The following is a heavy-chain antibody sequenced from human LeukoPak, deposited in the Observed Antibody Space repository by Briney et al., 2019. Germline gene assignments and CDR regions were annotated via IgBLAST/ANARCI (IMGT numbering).Heavy chain of an antibody. CDR1: GGSISSGGYY. V-gene: IGHV4-30-2*01. CDR3: ARDSGSYSDY. CDR2: IYHSGST. D-gene: IGHD1-26*01. J-gene: IGHJ4*02. Sequence: SETLSLTCTVSGGSISSGGYYWSWIRQPPGKGLEWIGYIYHSGSTYYNPSLKSRVTISVDRSKNQFSLKLSSVTAADTAVYYCARDSGSYSDYWGQGTLVTVSS.